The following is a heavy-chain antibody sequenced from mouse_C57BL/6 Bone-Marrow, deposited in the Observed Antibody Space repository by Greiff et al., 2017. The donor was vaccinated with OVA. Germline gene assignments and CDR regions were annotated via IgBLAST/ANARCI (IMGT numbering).Heavy chain of an antibody. CDR3: ARDGMDY. CDR1: GYTFSSYT. D-gene: IGHD2-3*01. J-gene: IGHJ4*01. CDR2: ISGGGGNT. V-gene: IGHV5-9*01. Sequence: EVKLMESGGGLVKPGGSLKLSCAASGYTFSSYTMSWVRQTPGKRLEWVATISGGGGNTYYPDSVKGRFTISRDNAKNTRYLQMGSLRSEDSALYYCARDGMDYWGQGTSVTVSS.